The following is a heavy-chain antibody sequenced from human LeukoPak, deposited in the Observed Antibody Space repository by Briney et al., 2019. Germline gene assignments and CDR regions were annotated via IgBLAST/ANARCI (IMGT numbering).Heavy chain of an antibody. CDR1: GGSLSSSSYY. D-gene: IGHD3-16*02. V-gene: IGHV4-39*07. CDR2: ICYSGST. Sequence: PETLSLTCTVSGGSLSSSSYYWGWLRQPPGAGLEWLGSICYSGSTYYSPSLNGRVTISVDTSKSQFSLKLSSVTAADTAVYYCARDGVRLGELSFNWFDPWGQGTLVTVSS. J-gene: IGHJ5*02. CDR3: ARDGVRLGELSFNWFDP.